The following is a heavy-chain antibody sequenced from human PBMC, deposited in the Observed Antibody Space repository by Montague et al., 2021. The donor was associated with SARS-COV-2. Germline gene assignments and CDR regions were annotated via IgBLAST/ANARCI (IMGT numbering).Heavy chain of an antibody. J-gene: IGHJ6*02. CDR3: ARFAYRQLVNASSSGMDV. CDR1: GGSFSGYC. Sequence: SQTLSLTCAVYGGSFSGYCWSWIRQPPGKGLEWIGEISHSGSTNYNPSLKSRVTISIDTSKNQFSLKLSSVTAADTAVYYCARFAYRQLVNASSSGMDVWGQGTTVTVSS. D-gene: IGHD2-2*01. CDR2: ISHSGST. V-gene: IGHV4-34*01.